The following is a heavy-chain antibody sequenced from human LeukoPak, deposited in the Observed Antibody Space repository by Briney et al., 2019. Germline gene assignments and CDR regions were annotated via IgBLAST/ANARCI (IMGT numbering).Heavy chain of an antibody. D-gene: IGHD6-19*01. CDR2: VSHGGSSK. Sequence: PGGSLRLSCAASGYPLSGSDIHWVRQAPGKGLEWVAFVSHGGSSKFYAESVKGRFGISRDNSKSTTYLQMNGLRPDDTAVYYCAKTTGGWPRFFDHWGQGTLVAVSS. V-gene: IGHV3-30*18. CDR3: AKTTGGWPRFFDH. CDR1: GYPLSGSD. J-gene: IGHJ4*02.